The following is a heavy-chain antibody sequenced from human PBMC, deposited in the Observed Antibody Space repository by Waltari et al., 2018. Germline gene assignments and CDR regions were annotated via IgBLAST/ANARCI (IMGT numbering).Heavy chain of an antibody. CDR2: IYYSGST. J-gene: IGHJ4*02. CDR3: ARSTPDFFFSV. V-gene: IGHV4-59*01. Sequence: QVQLQESGPGLVKPSETLSLTCTVPGGSISSYYWSWIRQPPGKGLEWIGYIYYSGSTNYNPSLKSRVTISVDTSKNQFSLKLSSVTAADTAVYYCARSTPDFFFSVWGQGTLVTVSS. CDR1: GGSISSYY. D-gene: IGHD3-10*01.